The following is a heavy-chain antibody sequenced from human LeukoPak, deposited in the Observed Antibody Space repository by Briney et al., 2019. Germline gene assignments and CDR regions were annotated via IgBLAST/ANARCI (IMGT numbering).Heavy chain of an antibody. CDR3: AKVSEWDYYDSSGYPDSQFDY. D-gene: IGHD3-22*01. Sequence: GASLRLSCAASGFTFSSYAMSWVRQAPGKGLEWVSAISGSGGSTYYVDSVKGRFTISRDNSKNTLYLQMNSLRAEDTAVYYCAKVSEWDYYDSSGYPDSQFDYWGQGTLVTVSS. CDR1: GFTFSSYA. V-gene: IGHV3-23*01. CDR2: ISGSGGST. J-gene: IGHJ4*02.